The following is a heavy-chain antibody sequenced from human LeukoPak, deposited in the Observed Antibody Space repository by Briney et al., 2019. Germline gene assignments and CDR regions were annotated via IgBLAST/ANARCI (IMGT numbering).Heavy chain of an antibody. CDR2: ITNGGSTI. Sequence: GGSLRLSCAASGFTFSDYNKNWVRQAPGKGLEWVSYITNGGSTIHHADSVKGRFTISRDNAKKTLYLQMNSLRAEDTAVYYCARSIGLTGGGVDVWGQGTTVTVSS. D-gene: IGHD3-9*01. CDR1: GFTFSDYN. CDR3: ARSIGLTGGGVDV. V-gene: IGHV3-11*01. J-gene: IGHJ6*02.